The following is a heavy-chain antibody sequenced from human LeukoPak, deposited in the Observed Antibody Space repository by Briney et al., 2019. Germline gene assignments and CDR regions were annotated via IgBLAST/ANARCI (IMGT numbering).Heavy chain of an antibody. Sequence: PGGSLRLSCAASGFTFSSYAMSWVRQAPGKGLEWVSAISGSGGSTYYADSVKGRFTISRDNSKNTLYLQMNSLRAEDTAVYYCAKDADRSIVVVPAASDYWGQGTLVTVSS. CDR1: GFTFSSYA. J-gene: IGHJ4*02. CDR3: AKDADRSIVVVPAASDY. D-gene: IGHD2-2*01. CDR2: ISGSGGST. V-gene: IGHV3-23*01.